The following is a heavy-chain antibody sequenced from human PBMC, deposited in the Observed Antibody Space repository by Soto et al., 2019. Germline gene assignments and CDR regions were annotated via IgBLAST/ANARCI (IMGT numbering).Heavy chain of an antibody. CDR1: GNTLTDYS. V-gene: IGHV1-3*01. D-gene: IGHD2-15*01. J-gene: IGHJ3*02. CDR2: INAGNGGT. CDR3: ARDHCHGGTCFDDSFDI. Sequence: QVQFVQSGAEVKKPGASVKVSCKPSGNTLTDYSLHWVRQAPGLRLEWMGWINAGNGGTRYSQKFQGRVTITRDTSGSTAYMELSSLRSEDTALYYCARDHCHGGTCFDDSFDIWGQGKMVTGSS.